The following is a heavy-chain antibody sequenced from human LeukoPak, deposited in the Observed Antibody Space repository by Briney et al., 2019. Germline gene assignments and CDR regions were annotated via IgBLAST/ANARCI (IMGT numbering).Heavy chain of an antibody. CDR3: ASAPPFSGYDWHPIYYYMDV. V-gene: IGHV3-7*01. CDR2: IKQDGSEK. D-gene: IGHD5-12*01. CDR1: GFTLRTYT. Sequence: GGSLRLSCAASGFTLRTYTMTWVRQAPGKGLEWVANIKQDGSEKYYVDSVKGRFTISGDNAKNSLYLQMNSLRAGDTAVYYCASAPPFSGYDWHPIYYYMDVWGKGTTVTVSS. J-gene: IGHJ6*03.